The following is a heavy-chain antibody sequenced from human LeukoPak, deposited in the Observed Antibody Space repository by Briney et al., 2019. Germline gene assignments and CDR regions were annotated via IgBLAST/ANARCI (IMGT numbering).Heavy chain of an antibody. CDR2: INHSGST. V-gene: IGHV4-34*01. D-gene: IGHD1-14*01. Sequence: PGGSLRLSCAASGLTFSSYGMHWVRQAPHKGLEWIGEINHSGSTNYNPSLKSRVTISVDTSKNQFSLKLSSVTAADTAVYYCARGRRYTKDWGQGTLVTVSS. CDR1: GLTFSSYG. J-gene: IGHJ4*02. CDR3: ARGRRYTKD.